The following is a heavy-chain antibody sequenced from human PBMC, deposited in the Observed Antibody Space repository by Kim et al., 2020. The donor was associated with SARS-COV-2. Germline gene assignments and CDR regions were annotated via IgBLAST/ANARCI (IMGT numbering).Heavy chain of an antibody. V-gene: IGHV3-23*01. CDR2: VSGSGGTT. CDR1: GFTFNNYA. D-gene: IGHD1-26*01. CDR3: AGGSGGSSDWFFDL. Sequence: GGSLRLSCAASGFTFNNYAMSWVRQVPGKGLEWVSSVSGSGGTTYYGDSVKGRFTISRDNSKNTLSLQMISLRAEDTAVYYCAGGSGGSSDWFFDLWGRGTLVTVSS. J-gene: IGHJ2*01.